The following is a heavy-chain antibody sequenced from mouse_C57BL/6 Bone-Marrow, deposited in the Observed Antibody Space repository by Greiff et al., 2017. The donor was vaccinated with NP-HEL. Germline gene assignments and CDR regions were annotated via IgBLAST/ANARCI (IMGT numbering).Heavy chain of an antibody. CDR2: INPYNGGT. D-gene: IGHD1-1*01. CDR1: GYTFTDYY. J-gene: IGHJ1*03. CDR3: ARSPYGSRPYWYFDV. V-gene: IGHV1-19*01. Sequence: EVQLQQSGPVLVKPGASVKMSCKASGYTFTDYYMNWVKQSPGKSLEWIGVINPYNGGTSYNQKFKGKATLTVDKSSSTAYMELNSLTSEDSAVYYCARSPYGSRPYWYFDVWGTGTTVTVSS.